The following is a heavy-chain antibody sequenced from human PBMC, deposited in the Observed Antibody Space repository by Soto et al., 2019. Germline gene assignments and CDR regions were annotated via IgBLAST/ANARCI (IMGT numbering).Heavy chain of an antibody. Sequence: QVQLVQSGAEVKKPGASVKVSCKASGYTFTSYGISWVRQAPGQGLEWMGWISAYNGNTNYAHKLQGRVTMTTDTSTSTAYMELRSLRSDDTAVYYWARVYYYDSSGLLGYWGQGTLVTVSS. V-gene: IGHV1-18*01. CDR1: GYTFTSYG. D-gene: IGHD3-22*01. CDR3: ARVYYYDSSGLLGY. CDR2: ISAYNGNT. J-gene: IGHJ4*02.